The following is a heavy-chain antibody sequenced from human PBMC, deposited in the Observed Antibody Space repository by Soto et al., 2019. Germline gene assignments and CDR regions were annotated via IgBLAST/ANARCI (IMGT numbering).Heavy chain of an antibody. J-gene: IGHJ4*02. CDR3: AKMGSTQWLYDY. Sequence: GGSLRLSCAASGFTFSSYGMHWVRQAPGKGLEWVAVISYDGSNKYYADSVKGRFTISRDNSKNTLYLQMNSLRAEDTAVYYCAKMGSTQWLYDYWGQGTLVTVSS. CDR1: GFTFSSYG. CDR2: ISYDGSNK. D-gene: IGHD6-19*01. V-gene: IGHV3-30*18.